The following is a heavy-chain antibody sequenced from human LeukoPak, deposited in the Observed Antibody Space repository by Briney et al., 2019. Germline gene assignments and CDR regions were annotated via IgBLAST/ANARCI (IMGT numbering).Heavy chain of an antibody. CDR1: GYSFTSYW. Sequence: GESLKISCKGSGYSFTSYWIGWVRQMPGKGLEWRGIIYPGDSDTRYSPSFQGQATISADKSISTAYLQWSSLKASDTAMYYRARHLDGPSNYFDYWGQGTLVTVSS. J-gene: IGHJ4*02. CDR3: ARHLDGPSNYFDY. V-gene: IGHV5-51*01. D-gene: IGHD5-24*01. CDR2: IYPGDSDT.